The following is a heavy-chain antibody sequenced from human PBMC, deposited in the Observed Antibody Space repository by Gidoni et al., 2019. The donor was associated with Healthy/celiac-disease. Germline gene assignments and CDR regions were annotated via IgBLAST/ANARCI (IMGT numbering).Heavy chain of an antibody. CDR3: AREWGHYGDYIYNWFDP. CDR2: INPNSGGT. CDR1: GSTFTGYY. D-gene: IGHD4-17*01. Sequence: QVQLVQSGAEVKKPGASVKVSCQASGSTFTGYYMHWVRQAPGQGLEWMGWINPNSGGTNYAQKCQGRVTMTRDTSISTAYMELSRLRSDDTAVYYCAREWGHYGDYIYNWFDPWGQGTLVTVSS. V-gene: IGHV1-2*02. J-gene: IGHJ5*02.